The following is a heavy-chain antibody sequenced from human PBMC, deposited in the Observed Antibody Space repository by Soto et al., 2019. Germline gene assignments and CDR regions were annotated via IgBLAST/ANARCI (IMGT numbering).Heavy chain of an antibody. Sequence: PSETLSLTCTVSGGSISSYYWIWIRQPPGKGLEWIGYIYYSGSTNYNPSLKSRVTISVDTSKNQFSLKLSSVTAADTAVYYCARDLSYYDFWSGYYRGLTTDYYYGMDVWGQGTTVTVSS. CDR2: IYYSGST. CDR1: GGSISSYY. V-gene: IGHV4-59*01. J-gene: IGHJ6*02. D-gene: IGHD3-3*01. CDR3: ARDLSYYDFWSGYYRGLTTDYYYGMDV.